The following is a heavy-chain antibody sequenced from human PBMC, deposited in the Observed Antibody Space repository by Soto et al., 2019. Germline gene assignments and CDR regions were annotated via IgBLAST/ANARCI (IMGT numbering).Heavy chain of an antibody. CDR1: GFTFSSYE. J-gene: IGHJ6*02. Sequence: PGGSLRLSCAVSGFTFSSYEMNWVRQAPGKGLEWVSYIATSGKTIYYADSVRGRFTISRDNAKNSLYLQMNSLRAEDTAVYFCAKDPAIYSGKFDYGLDVWGRGTTVTVSS. D-gene: IGHD4-4*01. CDR2: IATSGKTI. CDR3: AKDPAIYSGKFDYGLDV. V-gene: IGHV3-48*03.